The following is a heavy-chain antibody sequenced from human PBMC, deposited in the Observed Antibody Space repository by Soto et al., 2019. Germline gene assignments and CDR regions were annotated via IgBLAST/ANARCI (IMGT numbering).Heavy chain of an antibody. J-gene: IGHJ6*02. CDR2: IYYSGST. V-gene: IGHV4-31*03. Sequence: QVQLQESGPGLVKPSQTLSLTCTVSGGSISSGGYYWSWIRQHPGKGLEWIGYIYYSGSTYYNPSLKRRVTLSVDTSTNQFSLKLSAVTAADTAVYYCAASCVGCGGFNYYGMDVWGQGTTVTVSS. CDR3: AASCVGCGGFNYYGMDV. D-gene: IGHD2-21*01. CDR1: GGSISSGGYY.